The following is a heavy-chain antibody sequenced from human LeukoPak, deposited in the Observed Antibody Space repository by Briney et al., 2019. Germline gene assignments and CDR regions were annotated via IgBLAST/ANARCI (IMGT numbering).Heavy chain of an antibody. J-gene: IGHJ4*02. D-gene: IGHD3-9*01. Sequence: ASVKVSCKASGYTFTSYGISWVRQAPGQGLEWMGWISAYNGNTNYAQKLQGRVTMTTDTSTSTAYMELRSLRSDDTAVYYCARGPVLRYFDWLLKYFDYWGQGTLVTASS. V-gene: IGHV1-18*01. CDR1: GYTFTSYG. CDR2: ISAYNGNT. CDR3: ARGPVLRYFDWLLKYFDY.